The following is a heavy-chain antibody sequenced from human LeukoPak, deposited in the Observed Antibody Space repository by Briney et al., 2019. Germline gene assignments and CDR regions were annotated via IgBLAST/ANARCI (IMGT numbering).Heavy chain of an antibody. CDR1: GYTFTGYY. CDR2: INPNSGGT. J-gene: IGHJ5*02. V-gene: IGHV1-2*02. D-gene: IGHD3-10*02. CDR3: ARLDARGKNWFDP. Sequence: GASVKVSCKASGYTFTGYYIHWVRQAPGQGLEWMGWINPNSGGTNYAQKFQGRVTMTRDTSISTAYMELSRLRSDDTAVYYCARLDARGKNWFDPWGQGTLVTVSS.